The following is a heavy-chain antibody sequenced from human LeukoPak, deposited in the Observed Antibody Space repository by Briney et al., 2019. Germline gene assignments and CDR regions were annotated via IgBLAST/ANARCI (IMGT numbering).Heavy chain of an antibody. CDR1: AGSISGYY. V-gene: IGHV4-59*08. Sequence: PSETLSLTCTVSAGSISGYYWSWIRQPPGKRLERIGYIYYSGSTNYNPSLKSRVTMSVDTSKNQFSLKLSSVTAADTAVYYCARHNYYDSSGYYPLGYWGQGTLVTVSS. J-gene: IGHJ4*02. D-gene: IGHD3-22*01. CDR2: IYYSGST. CDR3: ARHNYYDSSGYYPLGY.